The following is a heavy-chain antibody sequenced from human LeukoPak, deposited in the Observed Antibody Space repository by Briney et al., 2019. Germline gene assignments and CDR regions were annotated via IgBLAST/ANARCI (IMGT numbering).Heavy chain of an antibody. Sequence: GGSLRLSCTGSGYSFTSYWISWVRQMPGKGLGWMRRIDPSDSYTKYSPSFHGHVTISADKSISTACLQWSSLKASDTAMYYCARQRPYGHFDYWGQGTLVTVSS. J-gene: IGHJ4*02. CDR1: GYSFTSYW. CDR2: IDPSDSYT. CDR3: ARQRPYGHFDY. D-gene: IGHD4-17*01. V-gene: IGHV5-10-1*01.